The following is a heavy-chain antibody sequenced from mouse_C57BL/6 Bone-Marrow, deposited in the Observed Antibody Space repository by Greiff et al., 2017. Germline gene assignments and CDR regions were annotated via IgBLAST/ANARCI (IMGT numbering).Heavy chain of an antibody. Sequence: EVHLVESGGGLVKPGGSLKLSCAASGFTFSDYGMHWVRQAPEKGLEWVAYISSGSSTIYYADTVQGRFTISRDNAKNTLCLQMTSLRSEDTAMYYCARGGDYWGQGTSVTVSS. V-gene: IGHV5-17*01. CDR2: ISSGSSTI. J-gene: IGHJ4*01. CDR1: GFTFSDYG. CDR3: ARGGDY.